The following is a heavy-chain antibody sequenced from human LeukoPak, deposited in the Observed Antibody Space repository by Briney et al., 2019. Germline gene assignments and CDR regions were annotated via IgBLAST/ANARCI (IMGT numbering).Heavy chain of an antibody. CDR1: GFTFSSYG. CDR2: IGYDGSKK. V-gene: IGHV3-30*02. CDR3: ARDLGGIYYIAY. D-gene: IGHD2-15*01. J-gene: IGHJ4*02. Sequence: PGGSLRLSCAASGFTFSSYGMPWVRQAPGKGLEWVAYIGYDGSKKYYSDSVKGRFTISRDNSKNTVHLQMNSLRTADTALYFCARDLGGIYYIAYWGQGTLVTVSS.